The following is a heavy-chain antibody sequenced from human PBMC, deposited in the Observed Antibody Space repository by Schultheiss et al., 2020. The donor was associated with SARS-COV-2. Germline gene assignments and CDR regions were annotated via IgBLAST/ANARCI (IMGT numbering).Heavy chain of an antibody. Sequence: SETLSLTCTVSGGSISSSSYYWGWIRQPPGKGLEWIGSIYYSGSTNYNPSLKSRVTISVDTSKNQFSLKLSSVTAADTAIYYCARLGYWSSASCYTINYFYYMDVWGKGTTVTVSS. D-gene: IGHD2-2*02. J-gene: IGHJ6*03. CDR3: ARLGYWSSASCYTINYFYYMDV. CDR2: IYYSGST. V-gene: IGHV4-39*07. CDR1: GGSISSSSYY.